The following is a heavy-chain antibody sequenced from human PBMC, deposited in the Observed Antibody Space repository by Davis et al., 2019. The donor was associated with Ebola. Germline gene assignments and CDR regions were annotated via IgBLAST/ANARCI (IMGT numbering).Heavy chain of an antibody. Sequence: PGGSLRLSCAASGFTFDDYAMHWVRQAPGKGLEWVSGISWHSIHMVYADSVKGRFTISRDNAKNSLYLQMDSLRAEDKALYYCARRYCSKTRCSPAPFDYWGLGTAVTVSS. D-gene: IGHD2-2*01. J-gene: IGHJ4*02. V-gene: IGHV3-9*01. CDR2: ISWHSIHM. CDR1: GFTFDDYA. CDR3: ARRYCSKTRCSPAPFDY.